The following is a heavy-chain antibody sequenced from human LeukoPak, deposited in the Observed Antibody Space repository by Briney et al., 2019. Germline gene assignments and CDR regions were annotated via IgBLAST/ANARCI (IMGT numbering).Heavy chain of an antibody. CDR1: GFTFTSHA. CDR2: ISNSGGRT. J-gene: IGHJ4*02. CDR3: ARDPVGDTAMGIPDY. Sequence: GSLRLSCAASGFTFTSHAMSWVRQAPGKGLEWVSAISNSGGRTYYADSVKGRFTISRDNSKNTLYLQMNSLRAEDTAVYYCARDPVGDTAMGIPDYWGQGTLVTVSS. D-gene: IGHD5-18*01. V-gene: IGHV3-23*01.